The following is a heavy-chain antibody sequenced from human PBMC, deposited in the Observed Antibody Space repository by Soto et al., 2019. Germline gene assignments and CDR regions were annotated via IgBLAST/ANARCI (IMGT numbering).Heavy chain of an antibody. D-gene: IGHD2-15*01. Sequence: QVQLVQSGAEVKKPGASVKVSCKASGYTFTSYAMQWVRQAPGQRLEWMGWINAGNGNTKYSQKLPGRVQISRDTPASTADMELSSLRSEDTAVYYCARGPGGPAGPGDYWGQGTLVTVSS. J-gene: IGHJ4*02. CDR2: INAGNGNT. V-gene: IGHV1-3*01. CDR3: ARGPGGPAGPGDY. CDR1: GYTFTSYA.